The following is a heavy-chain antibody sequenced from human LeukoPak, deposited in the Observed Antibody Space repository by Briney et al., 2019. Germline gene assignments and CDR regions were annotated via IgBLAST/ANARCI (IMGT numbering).Heavy chain of an antibody. D-gene: IGHD5-12*01. J-gene: IGHJ4*02. Sequence: PGGSLRLSCAASGFTFTSYAMSWVGQAPGKGLEWVSAISGSGGDTYYADSVKGRFTISRDNSKNTLYLQMNSLRAEDTAVYYCAKSLIGSGYGWAPFDYWGQGTLVTVSS. CDR2: ISGSGGDT. V-gene: IGHV3-23*01. CDR1: GFTFTSYA. CDR3: AKSLIGSGYGWAPFDY.